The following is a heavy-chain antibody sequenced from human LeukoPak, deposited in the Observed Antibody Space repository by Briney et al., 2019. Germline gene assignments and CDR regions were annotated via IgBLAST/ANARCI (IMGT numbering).Heavy chain of an antibody. D-gene: IGHD3-16*02. V-gene: IGHV4-4*02. CDR1: GASINNYNW. CDR3: ASEAITFGGVIA. CDR2: VYHSGNT. J-gene: IGHJ4*02. Sequence: PSGTLSLTCAVSGASINNYNWWSWVCQPPGKGLEWIGEVYHSGNTNYNPSLRSRVTISVETSKNQFSLSLSSVTAADTAVYYCASEAITFGGVIAGGQGTLVTVPS.